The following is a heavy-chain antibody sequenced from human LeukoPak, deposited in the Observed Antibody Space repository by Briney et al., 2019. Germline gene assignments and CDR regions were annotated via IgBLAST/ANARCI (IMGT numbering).Heavy chain of an antibody. Sequence: ASVKVSCKASGGSLSSYVISWVRQAPGQGLEWMGGIIPIFGTANYAQKFQGRVTITADRSTSTAYMQLSSLRSEDTAVYYCARVWRLGSGWFTFPYYFDYWGQGTLVTVSS. J-gene: IGHJ4*02. V-gene: IGHV1-69*06. CDR2: IIPIFGTA. D-gene: IGHD6-19*01. CDR1: GGSLSSYV. CDR3: ARVWRLGSGWFTFPYYFDY.